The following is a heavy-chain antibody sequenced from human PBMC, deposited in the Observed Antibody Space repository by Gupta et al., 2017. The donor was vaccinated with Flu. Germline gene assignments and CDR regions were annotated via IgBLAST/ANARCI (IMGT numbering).Heavy chain of an antibody. CDR1: GMPIRSYG. Sequence: QMKPVESGGGVVLAGTSQRRSRNGPGMPIRSYGMQSVRQDRGKGRELVADIASDGSHTDSADSVRGRFTISRDNSTNTLSLEIDSLRVDDTAVYYCAKDGPWTASCPYYCYYLDVWGKVTTVTVSS. CDR3: AKDGPWTASCPYYCYYLDV. V-gene: IGHV3-30*18. D-gene: IGHD2-2*01. J-gene: IGHJ6*03. CDR2: IASDGSHT.